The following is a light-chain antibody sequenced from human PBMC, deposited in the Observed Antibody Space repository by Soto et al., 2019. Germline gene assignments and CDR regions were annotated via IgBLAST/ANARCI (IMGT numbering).Light chain of an antibody. V-gene: IGKV3-20*01. CDR1: QSVISTY. CDR2: GAS. CDR3: QQYGSSPIT. Sequence: EIVLTQSPGTLSLSPGERATLSCRASQSVISTYLAWYQQRPGQAPRLLIYGASSRATGIPDRFSGSGSGTDFTLTISRLEPEDFAVYYCQQYGSSPITFGQGTRLEIK. J-gene: IGKJ5*01.